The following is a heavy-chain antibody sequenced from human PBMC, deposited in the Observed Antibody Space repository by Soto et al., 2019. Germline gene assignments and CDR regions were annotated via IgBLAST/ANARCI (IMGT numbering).Heavy chain of an antibody. CDR3: ARVASGSYLHRRPHGFDY. CDR2: INHSGST. D-gene: IGHD1-26*01. V-gene: IGHV4-34*01. Sequence: SETLSLTCAVYGGSFSGYYWSWIRQPPGKGLEWIGEINHSGSTNYNPSLKSRVTISVDTSKNQFSLKLSSVTAADTAVYYCARVASGSYLHRRPHGFDYWGQGTLVTVSS. CDR1: GGSFSGYY. J-gene: IGHJ4*02.